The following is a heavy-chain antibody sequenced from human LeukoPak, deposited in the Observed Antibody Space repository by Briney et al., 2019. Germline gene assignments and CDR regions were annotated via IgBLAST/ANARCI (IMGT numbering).Heavy chain of an antibody. Sequence: PSETLSLTCTVSGGSNSSDYWSWIRQPAGKGLEWIGRIFTSGSTSYNPSLKSRVTMSLDTSKNQFSLKLSSVTAADTAVYFCSRGGANDLWGQGTLVTVSS. D-gene: IGHD4/OR15-4a*01. CDR2: IFTSGST. V-gene: IGHV4-4*07. CDR3: SRGGANDL. CDR1: GGSNSSDY. J-gene: IGHJ5*02.